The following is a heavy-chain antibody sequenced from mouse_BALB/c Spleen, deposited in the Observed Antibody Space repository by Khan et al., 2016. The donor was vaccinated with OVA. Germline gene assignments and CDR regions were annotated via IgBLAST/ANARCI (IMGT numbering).Heavy chain of an antibody. D-gene: IGHD2-14*01. J-gene: IGHJ3*01. Sequence: QVQLQLSGAELVKPGASVKLSCKASGYTFTSYDINWVRQRPEKGLEWIGWMFPGDGSTKYNENFKGKATLTTDKSSSTAYMQLSRLTSVDSGAYFGARGGYGGFAYWGQGTLVTVSA. CDR1: GYTFTSYD. CDR3: ARGGYGGFAY. CDR2: MFPGDGST. V-gene: IGHV1-85*01.